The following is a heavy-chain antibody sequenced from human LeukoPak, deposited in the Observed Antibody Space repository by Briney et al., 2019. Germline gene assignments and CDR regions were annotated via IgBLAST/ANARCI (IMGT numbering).Heavy chain of an antibody. V-gene: IGHV1-24*01. Sequence: ASVKVSCKVSGKTLSDLSIHWLRQPPGKGLEWLGGSDPEDGERIYAQMFQGRVTMTEDTSIDTAYMELSSLRSEDTAVYYCARGYDSMDVWGKGTTVTVSS. J-gene: IGHJ6*03. CDR2: SDPEDGER. D-gene: IGHD3-3*01. CDR3: ARGYDSMDV. CDR1: GKTLSDLS.